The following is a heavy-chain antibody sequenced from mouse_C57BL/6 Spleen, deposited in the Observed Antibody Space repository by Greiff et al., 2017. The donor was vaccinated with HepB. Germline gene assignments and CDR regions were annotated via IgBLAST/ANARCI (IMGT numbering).Heavy chain of an antibody. CDR1: GYAFSSSW. Sequence: VQLQQSGPELVKPGASVKISCKASGYAFSSSWMNWVKQRPGKGLEWIGRIYPGDGDTNYNGKFKGRATLTADKSSSTAYMQLSSLTSEDSAVYVCARNDYDPAWFAYWGQGTLVTVSA. V-gene: IGHV1-82*01. D-gene: IGHD2-4*01. CDR2: IYPGDGDT. CDR3: ARNDYDPAWFAY. J-gene: IGHJ3*01.